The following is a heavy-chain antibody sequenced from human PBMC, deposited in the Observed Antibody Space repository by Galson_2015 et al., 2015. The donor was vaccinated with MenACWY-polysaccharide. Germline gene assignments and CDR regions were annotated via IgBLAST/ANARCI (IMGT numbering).Heavy chain of an antibody. CDR1: GYTFSSYW. J-gene: IGHJ3*02. Sequence: QSGAEVKKPGESLQISCKGSGYTFSSYWIGWVRQMPGKGLEWMGIIYTGDSDTRYSPSFQGQVTISADKSLSTAYLQWSSLKASDTAMYYCARRVSSGWDAFDIWGQGTMVTVSS. D-gene: IGHD6-19*01. CDR2: IYTGDSDT. CDR3: ARRVSSGWDAFDI. V-gene: IGHV5-51*01.